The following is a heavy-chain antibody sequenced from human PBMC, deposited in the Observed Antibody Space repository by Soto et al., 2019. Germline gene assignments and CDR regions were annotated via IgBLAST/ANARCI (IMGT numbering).Heavy chain of an antibody. CDR1: GYTFTSYG. J-gene: IGHJ4*02. CDR3: ARGVSMVRGVSFDY. D-gene: IGHD3-10*01. Sequence: ASVKVSCKASGYTFTSYGISWVQQAPGQGLEWMGWISANNGKTNYAQKLQGRVTFTTDKSTSTAYMELSSLRSEDTAVYYCARGVSMVRGVSFDYWGQGTLVTVSS. CDR2: ISANNGKT. V-gene: IGHV1-18*01.